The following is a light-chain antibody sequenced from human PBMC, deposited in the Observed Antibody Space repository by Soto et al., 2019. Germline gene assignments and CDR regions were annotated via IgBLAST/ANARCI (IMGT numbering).Light chain of an antibody. CDR3: SSYTSSSTFWV. CDR1: SSGVGGYNY. V-gene: IGLV2-14*01. CDR2: DVS. J-gene: IGLJ3*02. Sequence: QSVLTQPASVSGSPGQSITISCTGTSSGVGGYNYVSWYQQHPGKAPKLMIYDVSNRPSGVSNRFSGSKSGNTASLTISGLQAEDEADYYCSSYTSSSTFWVFGGGTKLTVL.